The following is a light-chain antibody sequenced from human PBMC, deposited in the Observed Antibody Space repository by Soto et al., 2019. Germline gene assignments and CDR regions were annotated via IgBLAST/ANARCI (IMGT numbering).Light chain of an antibody. V-gene: IGKV3D-15*01. CDR2: GAS. J-gene: IGKJ5*01. CDR3: QQRSNWPPIT. CDR1: QSVNIH. Sequence: EIVMTQSPATLSVSPGERATLSCRASQSVNIHLAWYQQKPGQAPRLLIYGASARATGIPAKFSGSGSGTEFTLTISSLQSEDFAVYYCQQRSNWPPITFGQGTRLEI.